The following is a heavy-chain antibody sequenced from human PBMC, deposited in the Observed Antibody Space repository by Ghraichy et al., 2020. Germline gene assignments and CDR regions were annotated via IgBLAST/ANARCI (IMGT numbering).Heavy chain of an antibody. CDR3: AREEVEAGGLDV. D-gene: IGHD1-26*01. CDR2: MKKDGSQK. V-gene: IGHV3-7*04. Sequence: GGSLRLSCAASGFSFSNHWMSWVRQVPGKGLEWVANMKKDGSQKFYVDSVKGRFTISRDNTKNSVYLQINSLRAEDTAVYYCAREEVEAGGLDVWGQGTAVAVSS. CDR1: GFSFSNHW. J-gene: IGHJ6*02.